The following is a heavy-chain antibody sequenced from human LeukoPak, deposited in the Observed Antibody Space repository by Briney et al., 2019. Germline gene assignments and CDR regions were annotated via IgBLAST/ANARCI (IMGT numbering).Heavy chain of an antibody. V-gene: IGHV3-30*02. J-gene: IGHJ4*02. CDR3: AKPPKSGATTYFDY. CDR1: GFTFSNYV. CDR2: IRYDGIDK. Sequence: GGSLRLSCAASGFTFSNYVLDWVRQAPGKGLEWVALIRYDGIDKYYADSVKGRFTVSRDNSKNTLYLQMNSLGTEDTAVYYCAKPPKSGATTYFDYWGQGTLVIVSS. D-gene: IGHD3-3*01.